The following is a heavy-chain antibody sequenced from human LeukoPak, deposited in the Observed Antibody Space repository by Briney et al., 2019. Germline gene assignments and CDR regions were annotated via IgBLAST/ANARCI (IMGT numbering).Heavy chain of an antibody. Sequence: SETLSLTCTVSGGSLSSSSYFCGWIRQPPGKGLEWLGRIHYNVITYFNPSFKSRVTLSIDTTTNQFSLKLTSVTAADTALYFCARQLYASGSYYAPIVVWGKGTRVIVSS. V-gene: IGHV4-39*01. J-gene: IGHJ6*04. CDR3: ARQLYASGSYYAPIVV. D-gene: IGHD3-10*01. CDR1: GGSLSSSSYF. CDR2: IHYNVIT.